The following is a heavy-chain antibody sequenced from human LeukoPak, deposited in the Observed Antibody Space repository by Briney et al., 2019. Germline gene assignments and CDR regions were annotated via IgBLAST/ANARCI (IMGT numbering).Heavy chain of an antibody. Sequence: SETLSLTSTVSGGSISNYYWSSIRQPPGKGLEWIGDIYYSGGTNYNPSPKSRVTISVDTSKNQFSLRLNSVTAADTAMYCCARHLMIAAAGTFDYWGQGTLVTVSS. CDR1: GGSISNYY. CDR3: ARHLMIAAAGTFDY. J-gene: IGHJ4*02. V-gene: IGHV4-59*08. D-gene: IGHD6-13*01. CDR2: IYYSGGT.